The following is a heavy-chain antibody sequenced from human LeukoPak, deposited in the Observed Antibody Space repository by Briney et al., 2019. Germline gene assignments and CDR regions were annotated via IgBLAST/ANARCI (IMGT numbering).Heavy chain of an antibody. Sequence: PGGSLRLSCAASGFTFSSYAMSWVRQAPGKGLEWVSAISGSGVSTYYADSVKGRFTVSRDNSKNTLYLQMSSLRAEDTAVYYCARGHVLLWFGEPGAFDYWGQGTLVTVSS. D-gene: IGHD3-10*01. CDR2: ISGSGVST. CDR3: ARGHVLLWFGEPGAFDY. V-gene: IGHV3-23*01. J-gene: IGHJ4*02. CDR1: GFTFSSYA.